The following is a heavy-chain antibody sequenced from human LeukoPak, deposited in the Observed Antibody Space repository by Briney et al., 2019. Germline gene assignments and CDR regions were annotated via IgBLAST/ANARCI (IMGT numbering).Heavy chain of an antibody. CDR2: ISYEGSNE. J-gene: IGHJ4*02. CDR1: GFSFSSYG. Sequence: PGRSLRLSCAASGFSFSSYGMHWVRQAPGKGLEWVAVISYEGSNEYYADSVKGRFTISRDNSKNTLYLQMTSLRAEDAAVYYYAKDGIRYYYDSSGYYGDYWGQGTLVTVSS. D-gene: IGHD3-22*01. CDR3: AKDGIRYYYDSSGYYGDY. V-gene: IGHV3-30*18.